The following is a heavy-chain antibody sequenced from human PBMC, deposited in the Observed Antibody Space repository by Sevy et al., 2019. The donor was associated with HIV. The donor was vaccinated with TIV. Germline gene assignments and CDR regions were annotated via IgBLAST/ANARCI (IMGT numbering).Heavy chain of an antibody. CDR1: GYTFTSYD. V-gene: IGHV1-8*01. Sequence: ASVKVSCKASGYTFTSYDINWVRQATGQGLEWMGWMNPNSGNTGYAQKFQGRVTMTRNTSISTAYMELSSLRSEDTAVYYCARGQMQYSSSSSENWFDPRGQGTLVTVSS. CDR3: ARGQMQYSSSSSENWFDP. CDR2: MNPNSGNT. J-gene: IGHJ5*02. D-gene: IGHD6-6*01.